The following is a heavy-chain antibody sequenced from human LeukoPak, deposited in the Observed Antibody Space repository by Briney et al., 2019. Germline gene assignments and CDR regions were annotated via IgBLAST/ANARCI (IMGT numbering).Heavy chain of an antibody. Sequence: GGSLRLSCAASGFNFRDYGIHWVRQAPGKGLEWVAAMSYDESFHYYGESERGRFIISRDNSMNTVYLQMNSLRVEDTAVYYCARAGGYCSGGSCYRGYSWFDPWGQGTLVTVSS. D-gene: IGHD2-15*01. CDR3: ARAGGYCSGGSCYRGYSWFDP. J-gene: IGHJ5*02. CDR2: MSYDESFH. CDR1: GFNFRDYG. V-gene: IGHV3-30*03.